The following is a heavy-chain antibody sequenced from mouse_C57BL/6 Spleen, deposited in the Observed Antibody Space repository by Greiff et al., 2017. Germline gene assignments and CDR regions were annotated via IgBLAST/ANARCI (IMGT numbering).Heavy chain of an antibody. CDR2: IDPSDSYT. Sequence: QVQLQQPGAELVRPGTSVKLSCKASGYTFTSYWMHWVKQRPGQGLEWIGVIDPSDSYTNYNQKFKGKATLTVDTSSSTAYMQLSSLTSEDSAVYYCALYDYGESRFDYWGQGTTPTVSS. CDR3: ALYDYGESRFDY. D-gene: IGHD2-4*01. CDR1: GYTFTSYW. J-gene: IGHJ2*01. V-gene: IGHV1-59*01.